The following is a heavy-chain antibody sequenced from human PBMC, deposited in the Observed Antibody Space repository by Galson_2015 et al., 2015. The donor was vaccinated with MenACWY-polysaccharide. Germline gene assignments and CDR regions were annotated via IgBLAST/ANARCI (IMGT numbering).Heavy chain of an antibody. CDR1: GASVSSDTYY. CDR2: THQSGST. J-gene: IGHJ1*01. D-gene: IGHD5-18*01. Sequence: SETLSLTCHVSGASVSSDTYYWGWLRQSPVTGLEWIGSTHQSGSTYYNPSLQRRVSLFEETSKNQVSLILRSVTAADTAVYYCARRTHRYSNSLVNWGQGTQVTFSS. CDR3: ARRTHRYSNSLVN. V-gene: IGHV4-39*01.